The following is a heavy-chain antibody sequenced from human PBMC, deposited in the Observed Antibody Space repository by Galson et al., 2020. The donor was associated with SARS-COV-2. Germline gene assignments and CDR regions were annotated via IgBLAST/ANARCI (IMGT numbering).Heavy chain of an antibody. D-gene: IGHD3-22*01. CDR1: GFTFSSYY. Sequence: GGSLRLSCAASGFTFSSYYMNWVRQAPGKGLEWVSYISSSSTTRSYADSVKGRFTISRDNAKNSLYLQMSSLRDEDTAVFYCAGAYYDSSCYYSRTFDLWGQGTMVTVSS. CDR2: ISSSSTTR. CDR3: AGAYYDSSCYYSRTFDL. V-gene: IGHV3-48*02. J-gene: IGHJ3*01.